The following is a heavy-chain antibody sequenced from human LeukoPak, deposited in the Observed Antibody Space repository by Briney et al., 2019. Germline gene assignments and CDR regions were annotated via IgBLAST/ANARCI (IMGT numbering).Heavy chain of an antibody. CDR2: ISQSGST. D-gene: IGHD1-1*01. Sequence: SGTLSLTCAVSGGSISSSNWWSWVRQFSGKGLEWIGEISQSGSTNYNPSLKNRVSISIDKSKNQFSLKLSSVTAADTAVYYCATVDGPWDYWGQGTLVTVSS. CDR3: ATVDGPWDY. V-gene: IGHV4-4*02. CDR1: GGSISSSNW. J-gene: IGHJ4*02.